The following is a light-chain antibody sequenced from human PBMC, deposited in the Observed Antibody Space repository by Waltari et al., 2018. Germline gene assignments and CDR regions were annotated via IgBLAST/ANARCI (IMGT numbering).Light chain of an antibody. V-gene: IGLV2-14*01. CDR3: SSFTRSNSYV. J-gene: IGLJ1*01. CDR1: SSDVGYYNY. Sequence: QSALTQPASVSGSPGQSITISCTGTSSDVGYYNYVAWYQQHPGKAPKLMIFEVSNRPSGVSTRFSGSTSGSTASLTISGRQSEDGAEYYCSSFTRSNSYVFGTGTEVIVL. CDR2: EVS.